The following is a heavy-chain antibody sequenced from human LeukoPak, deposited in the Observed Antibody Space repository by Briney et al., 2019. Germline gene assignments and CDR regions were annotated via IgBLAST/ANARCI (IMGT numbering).Heavy chain of an antibody. V-gene: IGHV3-23*01. D-gene: IGHD6-19*01. Sequence: GGSLRLSCAASGFTFSSYAMSWVRQAPGKGLEWVSVITGGGGNTYYADSVKGRFTISRDNAKNSLYLQMNSLRAEDTAVYYCARDSVQWTYYFDYWGQGTLVTVSS. CDR1: GFTFSSYA. CDR2: ITGGGGNT. CDR3: ARDSVQWTYYFDY. J-gene: IGHJ4*02.